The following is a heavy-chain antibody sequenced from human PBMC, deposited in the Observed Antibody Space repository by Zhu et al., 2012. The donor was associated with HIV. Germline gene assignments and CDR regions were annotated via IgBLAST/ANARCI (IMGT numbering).Heavy chain of an antibody. J-gene: IGHJ6*01. V-gene: IGHV4-4*09. CDR2: IYTSGST. Sequence: QVQLQESGPGLVKPSETLSLTCTVSGGSISSYYWSWIRQPPGKGLEWIGYIYTSGSTNYNPSLKSRVTISVDTSKNQFSLKLSSVTAADTAVYYCARDRGIAVAGSYYYGYGTLGAKGPRSPSPQ. D-gene: IGHD6-19*01. CDR1: GGSISSYY. CDR3: ARDRGIAVAGSYYYGYGT.